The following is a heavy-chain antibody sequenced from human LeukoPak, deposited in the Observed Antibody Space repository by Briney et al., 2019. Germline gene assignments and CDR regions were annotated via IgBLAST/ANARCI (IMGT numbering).Heavy chain of an antibody. CDR1: GYTFTSYA. J-gene: IGHJ6*02. D-gene: IGHD3-16*01. V-gene: IGHV1-8*01. CDR2: MNPNSGNT. Sequence: ASVKVSCKASGYTFTSYAINWVRQATGQGLEWMGWMNPNSGNTGYAQKFQGRVTMTRNTSISTTYMELSSLRSEDTAVYYCASLSRASYYYYGMDVWGQGTTVTVSS. CDR3: ASLSRASYYYYGMDV.